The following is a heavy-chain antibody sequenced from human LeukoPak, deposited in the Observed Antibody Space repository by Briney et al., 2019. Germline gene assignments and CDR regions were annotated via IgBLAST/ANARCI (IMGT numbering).Heavy chain of an antibody. J-gene: IGHJ3*02. V-gene: IGHV3-21*01. D-gene: IGHD1-26*01. CDR1: GFTFSSYS. Sequence: LGGSLRLSCAASGFTFSSYSMNWVRQAPGKGLEWVSSISSSSSYIHSADSVRGRFTISRDNAKNSLFLQMNSLRAEDTAVYYCARDEWGDAFDIWGQGTMVTVFS. CDR2: ISSSSSYI. CDR3: ARDEWGDAFDI.